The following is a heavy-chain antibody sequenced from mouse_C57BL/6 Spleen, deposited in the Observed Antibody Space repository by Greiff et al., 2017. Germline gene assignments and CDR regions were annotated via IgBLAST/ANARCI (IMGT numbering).Heavy chain of an antibody. CDR1: GYTFTSYW. CDR2: IYPGSGST. CDR3: ARDGNFWFAY. D-gene: IGHD2-1*01. J-gene: IGHJ3*01. Sequence: VQLQESGAELVKPGASVKMSCKASGYTFTSYWITWVKQRPGQGLEWIGDIYPGSGSTNYNEKFKSKATLTVDTSSSTAYMQLSSLTSEDSAVYYCARDGNFWFAYWGQGTLVTVSA. V-gene: IGHV1-55*01.